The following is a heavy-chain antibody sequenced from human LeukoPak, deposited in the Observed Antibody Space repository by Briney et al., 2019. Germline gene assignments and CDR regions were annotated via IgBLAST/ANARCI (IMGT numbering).Heavy chain of an antibody. CDR1: GLTVSGTY. Sequence: TGGSLRLSCAASGLTVSGTYMSWVRQTPGKGLEWVSVIYSGGSTYYADSVKGRFTISRDNSKNTLYLQMNSLRAEDTAVYYCARDLLEWYFDYWGQGTLVTVSS. D-gene: IGHD3-3*01. CDR2: IYSGGST. CDR3: ARDLLEWYFDY. J-gene: IGHJ4*02. V-gene: IGHV3-66*01.